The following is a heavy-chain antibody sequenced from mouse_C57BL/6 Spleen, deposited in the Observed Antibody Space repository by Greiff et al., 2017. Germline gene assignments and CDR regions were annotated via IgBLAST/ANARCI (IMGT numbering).Heavy chain of an antibody. D-gene: IGHD2-4*01. CDR2: LRSKSNNYAT. CDR3: VRQGDYDVSFAY. V-gene: IGHV10-1*01. CDR1: VFSFNTYA. J-gene: IGHJ3*01. Sequence: EVKLVESGGGLVQPKWSLKLSCAASVFSFNTYALNWVRQAPGKGLEWVARLRSKSNNYATYYADSVEDRFTISRDDSESMLYLQMNNLKTEDTAMYYCVRQGDYDVSFAYRGQGTLVSVAA.